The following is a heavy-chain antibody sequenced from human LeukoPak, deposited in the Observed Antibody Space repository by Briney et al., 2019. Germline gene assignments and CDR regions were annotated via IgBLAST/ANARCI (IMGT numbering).Heavy chain of an antibody. D-gene: IGHD2-21*01. CDR1: GFPFSSYE. V-gene: IGHV3-48*03. CDR3: ARLFSTAHY. Sequence: GGSLRLSCAVSGFPFSSYEMNWVRQAPGKGLEWVSLISSSGSTIYYADSVKGRFTISRDNAKNSLYLQMDSLRAEDTAVYYCARLFSTAHYWGQGTLVTVSS. CDR2: ISSSGSTI. J-gene: IGHJ4*02.